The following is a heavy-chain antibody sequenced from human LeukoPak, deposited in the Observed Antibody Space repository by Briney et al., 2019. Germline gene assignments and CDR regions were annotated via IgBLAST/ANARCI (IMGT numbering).Heavy chain of an antibody. CDR3: AIGGMYSGSSSDY. Sequence: ASVKVSCKASGYTFTGHYMHWVRQAPGQGLEWMGRINPNSGGTNYAQKFQGRVTMTRDTSISTAYMELSRLRSDDTAVYYCAIGGMYSGSSSDYWGQGTLVTVSS. V-gene: IGHV1-2*06. J-gene: IGHJ4*02. CDR1: GYTFTGHY. CDR2: INPNSGGT. D-gene: IGHD1-26*01.